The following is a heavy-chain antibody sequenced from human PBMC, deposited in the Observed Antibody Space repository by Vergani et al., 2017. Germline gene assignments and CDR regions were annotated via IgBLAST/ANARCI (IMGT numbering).Heavy chain of an antibody. CDR3: AKGSPPYEIDRRGYFDY. CDR1: GFTFSSYS. Sequence: EVQLVESGGGLVQPGGSLRLSCAASGFTFSSYSMNWVRQAPGKGLEWVSLISSSSSTIYYADSVKGRFTISRDNSKNTLYLQMNSLIAEDTAVYYCAKGSPPYEIDRRGYFDYWGQGTLVTVSS. CDR2: ISSSSSTI. D-gene: IGHD1-14*01. J-gene: IGHJ4*02. V-gene: IGHV3-48*01.